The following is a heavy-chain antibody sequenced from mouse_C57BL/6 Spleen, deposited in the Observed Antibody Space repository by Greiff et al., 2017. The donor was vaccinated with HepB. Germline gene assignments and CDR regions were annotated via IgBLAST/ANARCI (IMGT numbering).Heavy chain of an antibody. Sequence: VQLKESVAELVRPGASVKLSCTASGFNIKNTYMHWVKQRPEQGLEWIGRIDPANGNTKYAPKFQGKVTITADTSSNTAYLQLSSLTSEDTAVYYCARSGYDYDGAMDYWGKGTSVTVSS. D-gene: IGHD2-4*01. V-gene: IGHV14-3*01. CDR3: ARSGYDYDGAMDY. J-gene: IGHJ4*01. CDR2: IDPANGNT. CDR1: GFNIKNTY.